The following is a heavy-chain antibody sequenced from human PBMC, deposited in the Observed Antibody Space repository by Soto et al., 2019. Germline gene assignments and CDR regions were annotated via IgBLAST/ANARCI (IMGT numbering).Heavy chain of an antibody. Sequence: TSETLSLTCSVSGASVSSGGYFWTWIRQHPGKGLEWIGYIYYSGSTYYNPSLKSRVTISVDTSKNQFSLKLSSVTAADTAVYYCARDGVQYPFDPWGQGTLVTVSS. CDR2: IYYSGST. J-gene: IGHJ5*02. CDR3: ARDGVQYPFDP. CDR1: GASVSSGGYF. D-gene: IGHD4-4*01. V-gene: IGHV4-31*02.